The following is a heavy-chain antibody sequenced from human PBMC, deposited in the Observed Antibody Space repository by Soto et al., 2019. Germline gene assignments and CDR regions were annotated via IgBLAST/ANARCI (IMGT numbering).Heavy chain of an antibody. Sequence: GGSLRLSCAASGFTFSSYAMSWVRQAPGKGLEWVSAISGSGGSTYYADSVKGRFTISRDNSKNTLYLQMSSLRAEDTAVYYCAKDLFPNYGGNSGSFAYWGQGTLVTVSS. CDR2: ISGSGGST. CDR3: AKDLFPNYGGNSGSFAY. D-gene: IGHD4-17*01. CDR1: GFTFSSYA. J-gene: IGHJ4*02. V-gene: IGHV3-23*01.